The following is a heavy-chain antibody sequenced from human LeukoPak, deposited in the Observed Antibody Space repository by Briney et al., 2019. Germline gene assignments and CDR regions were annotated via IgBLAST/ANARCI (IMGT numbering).Heavy chain of an antibody. CDR1: GFTFTGYD. D-gene: IGHD3-9*01. J-gene: IGHJ6*02. V-gene: IGHV1-2*02. CDR2: INPNSGGT. Sequence: GGSVKVSCKASGFTFTGYDMHWVRQAPGQGLEWMGWINPNSGGTNYAQKFQGRVTMTRDTSISTAYMELSRLRSDDTAVYDCAREGDSLTGYYYYYGMDVWGQGTTVTVSS. CDR3: AREGDSLTGYYYYYGMDV.